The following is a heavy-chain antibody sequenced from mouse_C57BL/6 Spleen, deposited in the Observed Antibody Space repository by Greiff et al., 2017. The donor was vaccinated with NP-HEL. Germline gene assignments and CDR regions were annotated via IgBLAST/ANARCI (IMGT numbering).Heavy chain of an antibody. CDR1: GYSFTGYY. CDR2: INPSTGGT. D-gene: IGHD2-1*01. CDR3: ARWAYGNYDY. V-gene: IGHV1-42*01. J-gene: IGHJ2*01. Sequence: VQLQQSGPELVKPGASVKISCKASGYSFTGYYMNWVKQSPEKSLEWIGEINPSTGGTTYNQKFKAKATLTVDKSSSTAYMQLKSLTSEDSAVYYCARWAYGNYDYWGQGTTLTVSS.